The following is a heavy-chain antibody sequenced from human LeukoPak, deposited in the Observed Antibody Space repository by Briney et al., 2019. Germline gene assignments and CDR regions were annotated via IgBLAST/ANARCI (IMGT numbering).Heavy chain of an antibody. J-gene: IGHJ3*02. D-gene: IGHD6-19*01. CDR3: ARDGRAVAGNGGVDAFDI. V-gene: IGHV3-30-3*01. CDR1: GFTFSTYA. CDR2: ISYDGSNK. Sequence: GGSLRLSCAASGFTFSTYAMTWVRQAPGKGLEWVAVISYDGSNKYYADSVKGRFTISRDNSKNTLYLQMNSLRAEDTAVYYCARDGRAVAGNGGVDAFDIWGQGTMVTVSS.